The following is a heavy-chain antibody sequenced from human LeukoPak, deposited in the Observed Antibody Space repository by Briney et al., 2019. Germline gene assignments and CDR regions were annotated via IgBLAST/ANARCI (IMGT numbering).Heavy chain of an antibody. CDR3: ARQEWWAFDI. Sequence: PGGSLRLSCAASGFTFSSYAMHWVRQAPGKGLEWVAVISYDGSNKYYADSVKGRFTISRDNSKSTLYLQMNSLRAEDTAVYYCARQEWWAFDIWGQGTMVTVSS. V-gene: IGHV3-30-3*01. D-gene: IGHD2-15*01. J-gene: IGHJ3*02. CDR2: ISYDGSNK. CDR1: GFTFSSYA.